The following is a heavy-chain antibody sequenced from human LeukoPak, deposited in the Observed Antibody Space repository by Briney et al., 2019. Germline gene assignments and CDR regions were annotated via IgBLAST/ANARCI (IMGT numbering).Heavy chain of an antibody. Sequence: SETLSLTCIVSGVSITSYYWTRIRQPAGKGLEWIGRTHTNGDINYNPSLKSRVTMSVDTSKNQFSLKLSSVTAADTAVYYCARAPGEDSSSYSYYYYGMDVWGQGTTVTVSS. CDR2: THTNGDI. V-gene: IGHV4-4*07. J-gene: IGHJ6*02. CDR3: ARAPGEDSSSYSYYYYGMDV. CDR1: GVSITSYY. D-gene: IGHD6-13*01.